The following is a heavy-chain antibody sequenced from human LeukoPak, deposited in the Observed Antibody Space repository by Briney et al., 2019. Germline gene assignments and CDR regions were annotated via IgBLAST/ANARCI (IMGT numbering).Heavy chain of an antibody. CDR1: GGSISSSSYH. V-gene: IGHV4-39*01. D-gene: IGHD6-19*01. J-gene: IGHJ4*02. Sequence: SETLSLTCTVSGGSISSSSYHWGWIRQPPGKGLEWIGSIYYSGSTYYNPSLKSRVTISVDTSKNQFSLKLSSVTAADTAVYYCAISAVAGTGFDYWGQGTLVTVSS. CDR3: AISAVAGTGFDY. CDR2: IYYSGST.